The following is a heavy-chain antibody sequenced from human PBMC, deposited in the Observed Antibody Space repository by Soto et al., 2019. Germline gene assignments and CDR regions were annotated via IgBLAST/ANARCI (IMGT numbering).Heavy chain of an antibody. CDR3: ARDQDAFDN. CDR1: GFDFNYYS. Sequence: EVQLVQSGGGLVKPGGSLRLSCAASGFDFNYYSMIWVRQAPGKGLECVASISSASSHIFYVDAVKGRFTVSRDNAKNSLYLQMHSLKAEDTAVYYCARDQDAFDNWGQGTAVNVSS. V-gene: IGHV3-21*02. CDR2: ISSASSHI. J-gene: IGHJ3*02.